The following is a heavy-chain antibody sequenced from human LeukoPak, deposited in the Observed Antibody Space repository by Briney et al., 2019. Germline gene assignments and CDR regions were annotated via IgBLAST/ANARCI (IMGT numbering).Heavy chain of an antibody. J-gene: IGHJ4*02. D-gene: IGHD1-1*01. CDR1: GYTFTGYY. CDR3: ARSQIKDRYKFGC. Sequence: GASVKVSCKASGYTFTGYYMHWVRQAPGQGLEWMGWINPNSGGTNYAQKFQGRVTMTRDTSISTAYMELSRLRSDDTAVYYCARSQIKDRYKFGCWGQGTLVTVSS. CDR2: INPNSGGT. V-gene: IGHV1-2*02.